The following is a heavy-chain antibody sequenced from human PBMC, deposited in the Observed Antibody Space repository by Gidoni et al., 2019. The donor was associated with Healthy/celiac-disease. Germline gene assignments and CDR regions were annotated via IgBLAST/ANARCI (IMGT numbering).Heavy chain of an antibody. Sequence: EVQLVESGGGLVKPGGSLRLSCAASGFTFSSYSMNWVRQAPGKGLEWVSSISSSSSYIYYADSVKGRFTISRDNAKNSLHLQMNSLRAEDTAVYYCARDDDYGDFGAGYFDYWGQGTLVTVSS. CDR1: GFTFSSYS. J-gene: IGHJ4*02. V-gene: IGHV3-21*01. D-gene: IGHD4-17*01. CDR2: ISSSSSYI. CDR3: ARDDDYGDFGAGYFDY.